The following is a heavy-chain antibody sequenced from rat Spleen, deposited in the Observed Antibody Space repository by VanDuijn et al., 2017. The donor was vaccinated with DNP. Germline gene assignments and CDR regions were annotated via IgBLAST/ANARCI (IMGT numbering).Heavy chain of an antibody. CDR3: ARRSFDY. J-gene: IGHJ2*01. CDR1: GYSITSNYR. Sequence: EVQLQESGPGLVKPSQSLSLTCSVTGYSITSNYRWNWIRKFPGNKLEWMGYINNAGSTNYNPSLKSRISITRDTSKNQFFLQVNSVTTEDTATYYCARRSFDYWGQGVMVTVSS. CDR2: INNAGST. D-gene: IGHD1-11*01. V-gene: IGHV3-3*01.